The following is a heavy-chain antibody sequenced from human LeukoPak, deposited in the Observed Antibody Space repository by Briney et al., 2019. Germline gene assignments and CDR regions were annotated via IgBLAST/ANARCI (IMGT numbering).Heavy chain of an antibody. J-gene: IGHJ4*02. V-gene: IGHV3-72*01. CDR3: VRVVTTSGGCYHFDN. CDR2: SQTTKPNSCTT. Sequence: GGSLRLSCAASGFAITDHHMDWVRQAPGKGMEWVGRSQTTKPNSCTTEYAASVKGRFTISRDDSKNSLYLQLNSLKTEDTAVYYCVRVVTTSGGCYHFDNWGQGTLVTVSS. D-gene: IGHD2-2*01. CDR1: GFAITDHH.